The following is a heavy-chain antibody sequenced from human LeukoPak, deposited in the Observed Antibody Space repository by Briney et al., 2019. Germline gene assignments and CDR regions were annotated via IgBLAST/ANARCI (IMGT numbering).Heavy chain of an antibody. V-gene: IGHV4-61*01. CDR1: GGSVSSGTYY. D-gene: IGHD6-19*01. J-gene: IGHJ4*02. CDR3: ARGGGSSGWPYFDY. Sequence: SETLSLTCTVSGGSVSSGTYYWSWIRQPPGKGLEWIGYIYYSGGTNYNPSLKSRVTISMDTSKNQFSLKLSSVTAADTAVYYCARGGGSSGWPYFDYWGQGTLVTVSS. CDR2: IYYSGGT.